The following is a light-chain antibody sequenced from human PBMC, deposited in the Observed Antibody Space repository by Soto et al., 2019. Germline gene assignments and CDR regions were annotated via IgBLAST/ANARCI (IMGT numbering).Light chain of an antibody. V-gene: IGLV2-11*01. CDR3: CSYAGSYTYV. J-gene: IGLJ1*01. CDR1: RSDVGGYNY. CDR2: DVS. Sequence: VLTQPRSVSGSPGQSVTISCTGTRSDVGGYNYVSWYQQHPGKAPKLMIYDVSKRPSGVPDRFSGSKSGNTASLTISGLQAEDEADYYCCSYAGSYTYVFGTGTKVTVL.